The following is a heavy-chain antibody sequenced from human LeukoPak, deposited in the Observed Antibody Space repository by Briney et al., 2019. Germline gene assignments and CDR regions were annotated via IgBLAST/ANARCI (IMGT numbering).Heavy chain of an antibody. CDR2: IYSGGST. CDR1: GFTVSSNY. Sequence: GGSLRLSCAASGFTVSSNYMSWVRQAPGKGLEWVSIIYSGGSTYYADSVKGRFTISRDSSKNTLYLQMNSLRAEDTAVYYCARFSTIFGVDYWGQGTLVTVSS. J-gene: IGHJ4*02. D-gene: IGHD3-3*01. CDR3: ARFSTIFGVDY. V-gene: IGHV3-66*02.